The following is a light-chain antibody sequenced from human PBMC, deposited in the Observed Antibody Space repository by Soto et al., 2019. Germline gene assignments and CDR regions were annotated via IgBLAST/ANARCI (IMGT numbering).Light chain of an antibody. V-gene: IGKV3-11*01. Sequence: EIVLTQSPATLSLSPGERANLSCRASQFIDRYLAWYRQIPGQAPRLLIYDASNRATGIPDMFSGGGSGTDFTLTISSLEPEDFAVYYCQQRSNLTPTFGQGTRLDI. CDR3: QQRSNLTPT. J-gene: IGKJ5*01. CDR1: QFIDRY. CDR2: DAS.